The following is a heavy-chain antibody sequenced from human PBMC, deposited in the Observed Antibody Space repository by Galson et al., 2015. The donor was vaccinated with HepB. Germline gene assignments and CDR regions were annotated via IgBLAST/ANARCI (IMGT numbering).Heavy chain of an antibody. CDR1: GDAFTRYG. CDR3: AREAPYYYYMDV. V-gene: IGHV1-18*01. Sequence: SVKVSCKASGDAFTRYGFSWVRQAPGQGLEWLGWISAYNGDTNYAQKFQGRVTMTTDTSTATVYMDLRSLRSDDTAVYYCAREAPYYYYMDVWGKGTTVTVSS. J-gene: IGHJ6*03. CDR2: ISAYNGDT.